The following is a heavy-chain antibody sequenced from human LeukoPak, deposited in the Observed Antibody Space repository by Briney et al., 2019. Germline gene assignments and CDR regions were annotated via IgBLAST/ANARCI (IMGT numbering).Heavy chain of an antibody. CDR2: ISGSGGST. V-gene: IGHV3-23*01. J-gene: IGHJ6*02. CDR1: GSTFSSYA. CDR3: AKHLSRYYYYGMDV. Sequence: GSLRLSCAASGSTFSSYAMSWVRQASGKGLEWVSAISGSGGSTYYADSVKGRFTISRDNSKNTLYLQMNSLRAEDTAVYYCAKHLSRYYYYGMDVWGQGTTVTVSS.